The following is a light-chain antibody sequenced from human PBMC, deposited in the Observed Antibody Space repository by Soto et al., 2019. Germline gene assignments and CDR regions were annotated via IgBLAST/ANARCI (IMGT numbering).Light chain of an antibody. CDR3: QVWDASGDPRGV. Sequence: SYELTQPPSVSVAPGKTATITCGGNNIGGYSVHWYQQKPGQAPVLVIHHDSDRPSGIPERFSGSNSGNTASLTISGVEAGDEADFYCQVWDASGDPRGVFGGGTKLTVL. J-gene: IGLJ3*02. V-gene: IGLV3-21*04. CDR2: HDS. CDR1: NIGGYS.